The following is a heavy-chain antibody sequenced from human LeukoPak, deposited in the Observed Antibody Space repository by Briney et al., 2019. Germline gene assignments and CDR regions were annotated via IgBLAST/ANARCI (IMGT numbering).Heavy chain of an antibody. CDR2: IRYHGSDK. CDR1: AFTFRSYG. Sequence: GGSLRLSCAASAFTFRSYGMHWVRQAPGKGLEWVAFIRYHGSDKYYADSVKDRFTISRDNSKNTLYLQMNSLRAEDTAVYYCARRAGDYSHPYDYWGQGTLVTVSS. V-gene: IGHV3-30*02. J-gene: IGHJ4*02. D-gene: IGHD3-22*01. CDR3: ARRAGDYSHPYDY.